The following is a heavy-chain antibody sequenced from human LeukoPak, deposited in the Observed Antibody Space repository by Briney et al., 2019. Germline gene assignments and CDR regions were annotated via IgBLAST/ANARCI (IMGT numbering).Heavy chain of an antibody. D-gene: IGHD3-3*01. Sequence: SETLSLTCTVSGGSISSSSSYWGWIRQPPGKGLEWIGSIYYSGSTNYNPSLKSRVTISVDTSKNQFSLKLTSVTAADTAVYYCARQGYWSGYFVFDYWGQGAQVTVSS. CDR1: GGSISSSSSY. V-gene: IGHV4-39*01. CDR3: ARQGYWSGYFVFDY. CDR2: IYYSGST. J-gene: IGHJ4*02.